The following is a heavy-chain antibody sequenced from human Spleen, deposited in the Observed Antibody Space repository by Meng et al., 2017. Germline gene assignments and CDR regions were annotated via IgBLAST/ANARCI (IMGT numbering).Heavy chain of an antibody. D-gene: IGHD2/OR15-2a*01. Sequence: ASVKVSCKASGYTFNSDGINWVRQAPGQGPEWMGWISGQNGNTNYAQKVQGRVTMTTDTTTSTAYMDLRSLTSDDTAMYYRARASYFSGFDLWGQGTLVTVSS. CDR2: ISGQNGNT. V-gene: IGHV1-18*01. J-gene: IGHJ4*02. CDR1: GYTFNSDG. CDR3: ARASYFSGFDL.